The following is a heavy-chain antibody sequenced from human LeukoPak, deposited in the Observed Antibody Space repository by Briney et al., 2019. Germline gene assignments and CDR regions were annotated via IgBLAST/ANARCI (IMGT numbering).Heavy chain of an antibody. CDR1: GFTVSSNY. CDR2: IRSKAYGGTT. CDR3: TLWNYHVD. D-gene: IGHD1-7*01. Sequence: GGSLRLSCAASGFTVSSNYMSWVRQAPGKGLEWVGFIRSKAYGGTTEYAASVKGRFTISRDDSKSIAYLQMNSLKTEDTAVYYCTLWNYHVDWGQGTLVTVSS. J-gene: IGHJ4*02. V-gene: IGHV3-49*04.